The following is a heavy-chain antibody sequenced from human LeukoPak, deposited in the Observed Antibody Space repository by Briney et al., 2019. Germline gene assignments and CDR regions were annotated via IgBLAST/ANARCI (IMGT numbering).Heavy chain of an antibody. J-gene: IGHJ4*02. CDR1: GFTFSSYE. Sequence: GGSLRLSCAASGFTFSSYEMNWVRQAPGRGLEWVSSISSSSSYIYYADSVKGRFTISRDNAKNSLYLQMNSLRAEDTAVYYCARVEAVAGTVGYWGQGTLATVSS. CDR2: ISSSSSYI. V-gene: IGHV3-21*01. CDR3: ARVEAVAGTVGY. D-gene: IGHD6-19*01.